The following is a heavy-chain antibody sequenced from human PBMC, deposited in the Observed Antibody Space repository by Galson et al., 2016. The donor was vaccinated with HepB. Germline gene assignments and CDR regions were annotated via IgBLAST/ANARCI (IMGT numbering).Heavy chain of an antibody. CDR3: AKAFDFWSGYPFDH. J-gene: IGHJ4*02. CDR2: ISGSGGSS. D-gene: IGHD3-3*01. Sequence: SLRLSCAASGITFSNYALSWVRQAPGKGLEWVSSISGSGGSSYYVDSVKGRFTISRDNSKNTLYLQMNSLRAEDTAVYYCAKAFDFWSGYPFDHWGPGTVVTVSS. CDR1: GITFSNYA. V-gene: IGHV3-23*01.